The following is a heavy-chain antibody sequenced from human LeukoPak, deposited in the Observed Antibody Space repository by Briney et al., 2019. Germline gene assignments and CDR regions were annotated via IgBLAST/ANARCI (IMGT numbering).Heavy chain of an antibody. J-gene: IGHJ5*01. CDR2: INSDGSAT. D-gene: IGHD3-10*01. CDR3: AKGLTGSGVANWLDS. CDR1: GFTFSSYW. Sequence: GGSLRLSCAASGFTFSSYWMHWVRQGPGKGLVWVSRINSDGSATIYADSVKGRFTVSRDNSKSTMFLQMSSLTNDDTGVYYCAKGLTGSGVANWLDSWGQGTLAVVSS. V-gene: IGHV3-74*01.